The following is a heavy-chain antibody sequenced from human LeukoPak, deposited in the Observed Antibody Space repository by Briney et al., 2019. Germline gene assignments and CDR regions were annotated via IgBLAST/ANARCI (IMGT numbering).Heavy chain of an antibody. CDR3: ARDPYSGGYGNYYYYYMDV. Sequence: GGSLRLSCAASGFNFRSYGMHWVRQAPGKGLEWVAFLRYDGSNKDYADSVKGRFTISRDNARNSLYLQMNSLRAEDTAVYYCARDPYSGGYGNYYYYYMDVWGKGTTVTVSS. CDR2: LRYDGSNK. J-gene: IGHJ6*03. D-gene: IGHD1-26*01. CDR1: GFNFRSYG. V-gene: IGHV3-30*02.